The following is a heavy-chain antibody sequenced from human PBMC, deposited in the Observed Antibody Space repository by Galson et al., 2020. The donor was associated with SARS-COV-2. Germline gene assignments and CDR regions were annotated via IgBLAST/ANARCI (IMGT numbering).Heavy chain of an antibody. CDR1: GYTFTSYD. CDR3: ARDFPSYGYYYYGMDV. Sequence: ASVKVSCKASGYTFTSYDLNWVRQATAQGLEWMGWMNPNRGNTGYPQKFQGRVTMPRNTPISTAYMELSSLRSEDTAVYYCARDFPSYGYYYYGMDVWGQGTTVTVSS. D-gene: IGHD5-18*01. V-gene: IGHV1-8*01. J-gene: IGHJ6*02. CDR2: MNPNRGNT.